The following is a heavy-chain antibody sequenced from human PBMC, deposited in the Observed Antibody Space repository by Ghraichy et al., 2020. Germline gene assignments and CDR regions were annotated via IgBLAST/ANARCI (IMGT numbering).Heavy chain of an antibody. CDR2: MYHDGHT. V-gene: IGHV4-38-2*02. CDR3: ASRVGDTANYYNGMDV. Sequence: SETLSLTCTVSGGSINSLDYWGWIRQSPGKGLEWIGSMYHDGHTYYSPSIKSRVTISVDMSKKQFSLKVDSVTATDTAVYFCASRVGDTANYYNGMDVWGQGTTVTVSS. D-gene: IGHD1-26*01. J-gene: IGHJ6*02. CDR1: GGSINSLDY.